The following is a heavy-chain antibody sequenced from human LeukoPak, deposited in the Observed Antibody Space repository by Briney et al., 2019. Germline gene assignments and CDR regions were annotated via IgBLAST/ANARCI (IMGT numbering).Heavy chain of an antibody. V-gene: IGHV1-24*01. Sequence: ASVKVSCKVSGYTLTELSMHWVRQAPGKGLEWMGGFDPEDGETMYAQKFQGRITMTEDRSTDTAYMELSSLRFEDTAVYYCVTVSGYYSSSSVALYFYYLDVWGKGTTVTVSS. CDR3: VTVSGYYSSSSVALYFYYLDV. D-gene: IGHD6-6*01. J-gene: IGHJ6*03. CDR1: GYTLTELS. CDR2: FDPEDGET.